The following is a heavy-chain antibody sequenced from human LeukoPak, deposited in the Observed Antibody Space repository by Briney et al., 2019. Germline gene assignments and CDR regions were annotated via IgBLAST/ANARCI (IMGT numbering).Heavy chain of an antibody. CDR3: ARVRGSGPAAFDI. D-gene: IGHD2-2*01. J-gene: IGHJ3*02. CDR2: INSDGSST. Sequence: PGGSLRLSCAASGFTFSSYWMHWVRQAPGKGLVWVSRINSDGSSTSYADSVKGRFTISRDNAKNTLYLQMNSLRAEDTAVYYCARVRGSGPAAFDIWGQGTMVTVSS. CDR1: GFTFSSYW. V-gene: IGHV3-74*01.